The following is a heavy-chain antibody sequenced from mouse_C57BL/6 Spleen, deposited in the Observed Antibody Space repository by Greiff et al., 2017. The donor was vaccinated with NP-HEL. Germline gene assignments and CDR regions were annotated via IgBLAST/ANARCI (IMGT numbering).Heavy chain of an antibody. Sequence: EVKLVESGGGLVQPKGSLKLSCAASGFSFNTYAMNWVRQAPGKGLEWVARIRSKSNNYATYYADSVKDRFTISRDDSESMLYLQMNNLKTEDTAMYYCVRHYDHAMDYWGQGTSVTVSS. J-gene: IGHJ4*01. V-gene: IGHV10-1*01. CDR3: VRHYDHAMDY. CDR2: IRSKSNNYAT. D-gene: IGHD2-12*01. CDR1: GFSFNTYA.